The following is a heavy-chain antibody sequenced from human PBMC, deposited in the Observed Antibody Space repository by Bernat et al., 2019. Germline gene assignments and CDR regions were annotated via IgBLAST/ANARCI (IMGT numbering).Heavy chain of an antibody. V-gene: IGHV4-59*01. Sequence: QVQLQESGPGLVKPSETLSLTCTVSGGSIGSYYWTWIRQPPGKGLEWIGYIYYTGSTNYNPSLKSRVTISVDTSKKQVSLKLGSVTAADAAVYYCARAPGITAAAHPRFDYWGQGTLVTVSS. D-gene: IGHD6-25*01. CDR3: ARAPGITAAAHPRFDY. CDR1: GGSIGSYY. J-gene: IGHJ4*02. CDR2: IYYTGST.